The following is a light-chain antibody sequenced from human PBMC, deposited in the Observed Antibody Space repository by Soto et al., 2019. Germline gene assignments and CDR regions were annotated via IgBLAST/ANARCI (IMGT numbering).Light chain of an antibody. CDR3: QKENRAPFT. CDR1: QGISNY. CDR2: GAS. Sequence: DIQMTQSPSSLSASVGDRVTITCRASQGISNYLAWYQQKPGKVPELLLYGASTLTSGVPSRFSGSGSGTDCTLTISSLQPEDVATDYCQKENRAPFTFGPGTKVDIK. J-gene: IGKJ3*01. V-gene: IGKV1-27*01.